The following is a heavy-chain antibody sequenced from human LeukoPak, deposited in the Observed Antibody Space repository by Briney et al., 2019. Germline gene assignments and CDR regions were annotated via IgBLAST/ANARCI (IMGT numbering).Heavy chain of an antibody. J-gene: IGHJ4*02. CDR3: ARDRDYYDSSGYQPPDY. CDR1: GFTFSDYY. V-gene: IGHV3-11*01. D-gene: IGHD3-22*01. CDR2: ISSSGSTI. Sequence: PGGSLRLSCAASGFTFSDYYMSWIRQAPGKGLEWVSYISSSGSTIYYADSVKGRFTISRDNAKNSLYLQMNSLRAEDTAAYYCARDRDYYDSSGYQPPDYWGQGTLVTVSS.